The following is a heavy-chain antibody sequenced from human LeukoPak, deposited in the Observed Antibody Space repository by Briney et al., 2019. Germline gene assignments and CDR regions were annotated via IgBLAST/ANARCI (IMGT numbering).Heavy chain of an antibody. CDR2: FYHGGST. CDR1: GYSISTGYY. D-gene: IGHD3-22*01. CDR3: ARVGYHYYDSTGYSNFDY. V-gene: IGHV4-38-2*02. J-gene: IGHJ4*02. Sequence: SETLSLTCTVSGYSISTGYYWDWIRQPPGKGLEWIGTFYHGGSTYYNPSLKSRVTISVDTSKNQFSLNLTSVTAADTAVYYCARVGYHYYDSTGYSNFDYWGQGTLVTVSS.